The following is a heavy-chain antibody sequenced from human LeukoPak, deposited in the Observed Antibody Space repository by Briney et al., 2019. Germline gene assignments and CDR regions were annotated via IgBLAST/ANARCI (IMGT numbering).Heavy chain of an antibody. V-gene: IGHV4-59*01. J-gene: IGHJ3*02. CDR3: ARDFGYYDSSGYLVGGGAFDI. CDR1: GGSISSYY. CDR2: IYYSGST. D-gene: IGHD3-22*01. Sequence: SETLSLTCTVSGGSISSYYWSWIRQPPGKGLEWIGYIYYSGSTNYNPSLKGRVTISVDTSKNQFSLKLSSVTAADTAVYYCARDFGYYDSSGYLVGGGAFDIWGQGTMVTVSS.